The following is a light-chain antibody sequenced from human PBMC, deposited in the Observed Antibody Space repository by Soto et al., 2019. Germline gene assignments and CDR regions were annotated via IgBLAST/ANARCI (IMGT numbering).Light chain of an antibody. CDR1: SSDVGNYNY. V-gene: IGLV2-8*01. Sequence: QSALTQPPSASGSPGQSVTISCTGTSSDVGNYNYVSWYQQHPGKAPKLMIYEVSKLPSGVPDRFSGSKSGNTASLTVSGLQAEDEADYYCSSYAGSKTLFGGGTKVTVL. CDR2: EVS. J-gene: IGLJ2*01. CDR3: SSYAGSKTL.